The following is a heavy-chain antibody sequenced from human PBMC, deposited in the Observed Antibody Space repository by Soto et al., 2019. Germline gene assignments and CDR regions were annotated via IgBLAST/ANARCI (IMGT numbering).Heavy chain of an antibody. CDR2: IYYSGST. V-gene: IGHV4-39*01. D-gene: IGHD2-2*01. Sequence: SETLSLTCTVSGGSISSSSYYWGWIRQPPGKGLEWIGSIYYSGSTYYNPSLKSRVTISVDTSKNQFSLKLSSVTAADTAVYYCARRAGIVLVPAAIGAWFDPWGQRTLVAVSS. J-gene: IGHJ5*02. CDR3: ARRAGIVLVPAAIGAWFDP. CDR1: GGSISSSSYY.